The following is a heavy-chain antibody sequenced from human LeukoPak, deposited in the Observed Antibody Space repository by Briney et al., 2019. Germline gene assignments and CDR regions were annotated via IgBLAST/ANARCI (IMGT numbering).Heavy chain of an antibody. CDR1: GLTFSSYA. CDR3: AKGRWEVNLSDAFDI. CDR2: ICGSCGST. J-gene: IGHJ3*02. D-gene: IGHD1-26*01. Sequence: SGGSLRLSCAASGLTFSSYAMSWVRQAPGKGLEWVSGICGSCGSTYYADSVKGRFTISRDNSKNTLYLQMNSLRAEDTAVYYCAKGRWEVNLSDAFDIWGQGSMVTVSS. V-gene: IGHV3-23*01.